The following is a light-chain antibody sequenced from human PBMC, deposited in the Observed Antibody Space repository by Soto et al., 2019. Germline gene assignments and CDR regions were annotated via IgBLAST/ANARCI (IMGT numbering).Light chain of an antibody. Sequence: EIVMTQSPATLSVSPGERATLSCRASQSISSNLAWYQQKLGQAPRLLIYRASTRATGIPARFSGSGSGTEFTLTISSLQPDDFATYYCQHYNSYSEAFGQGTKVDIK. CDR1: QSISSN. CDR3: QHYNSYSEA. V-gene: IGKV3-15*01. J-gene: IGKJ1*01. CDR2: RAS.